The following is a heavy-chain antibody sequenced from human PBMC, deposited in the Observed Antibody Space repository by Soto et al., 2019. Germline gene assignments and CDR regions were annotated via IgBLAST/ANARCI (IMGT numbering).Heavy chain of an antibody. D-gene: IGHD1-26*01. CDR3: ARDLRVVGAKGGSY. Sequence: QVQLVQSGAEVKKPGSSVKVSCKASGGTFSSYAISWVRQAPGQGLEWMGGIIPIFGTANYAQKFHGRVTITADESTSTAYMELSSLRSEDTAVYYCARDLRVVGAKGGSYWGQGTLVTVSS. J-gene: IGHJ4*02. V-gene: IGHV1-69*01. CDR2: IIPIFGTA. CDR1: GGTFSSYA.